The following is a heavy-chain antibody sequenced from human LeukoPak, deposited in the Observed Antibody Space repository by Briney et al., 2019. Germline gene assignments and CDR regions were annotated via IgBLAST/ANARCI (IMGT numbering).Heavy chain of an antibody. Sequence: PGGSLRLSCAASGFTFSIYGMSWVRQAPGKGLEWASAISGSGGSTYYADSVKGRFTISRDNSKNTLYLQMNSLRAEDTAVYYCAKVNAQYHLLWGACVYWGQGTLVTVPS. CDR2: ISGSGGST. D-gene: IGHD2-2*01. J-gene: IGHJ4*02. V-gene: IGHV3-23*01. CDR1: GFTFSIYG. CDR3: AKVNAQYHLLWGACVY.